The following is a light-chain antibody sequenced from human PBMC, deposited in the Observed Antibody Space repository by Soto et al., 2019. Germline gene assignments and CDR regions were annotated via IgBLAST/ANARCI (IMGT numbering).Light chain of an antibody. V-gene: IGKV1-5*01. J-gene: IGKJ2*01. CDR2: DAS. CDR1: QTTNTW. CDR3: QQYISYPYT. Sequence: DIQMTEFPSTLSASVGDRVTITCLASQTTNTWLAWYQQKPGTAPKLLIYDASSLEGGVPSRFSASGSGTEFTLTISSLQPDDLATYYCQQYISYPYTFGQGTKVDVK.